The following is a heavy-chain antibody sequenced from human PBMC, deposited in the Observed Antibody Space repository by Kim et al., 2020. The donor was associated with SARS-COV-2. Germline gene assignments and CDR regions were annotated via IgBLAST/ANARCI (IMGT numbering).Heavy chain of an antibody. CDR3: ASWGVNYYGSGGNVY. D-gene: IGHD3-10*01. CDR1: GGSISSSSYY. J-gene: IGHJ4*02. Sequence: SETLSLTCTVSGGSISSSSYYWGWIRQPPGKGLEWIGSIYYSGSTYYNPSLKSRVTISVDTSKNQFSLKLSSVTAADTAVYYCASWGVNYYGSGGNVYWGQGTLVTVSS. CDR2: IYYSGST. V-gene: IGHV4-39*01.